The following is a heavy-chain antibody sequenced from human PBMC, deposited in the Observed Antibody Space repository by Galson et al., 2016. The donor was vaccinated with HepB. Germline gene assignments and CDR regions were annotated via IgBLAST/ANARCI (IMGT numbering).Heavy chain of an antibody. J-gene: IGHJ5*02. D-gene: IGHD6-13*01. Sequence: SLRLSCAASGFTFSRYSMNWVRQAPGKGLEWVSHIRSRSSTIYYADSVRGRFIISRDNSKNTLYLQMNSLRAEDTAVYYCAKGNEESNSGSSWYNWFDPWGQGTLVTVSS. CDR1: GFTFSRYS. V-gene: IGHV3-48*01. CDR3: AKGNEESNSGSSWYNWFDP. CDR2: IRSRSSTI.